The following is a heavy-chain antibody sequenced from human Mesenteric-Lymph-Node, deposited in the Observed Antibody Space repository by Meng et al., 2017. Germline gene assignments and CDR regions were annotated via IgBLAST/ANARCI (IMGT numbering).Heavy chain of an antibody. V-gene: IGHV4-30-4*01. CDR1: GGSVSSGNNY. CDR2: IYYSGRT. Sequence: QVQLQESGPGLVKPSQTLSLTCTVSGGSVSSGNNYWIWIRQPPGKGLEWIGYIYYSGRTYYNPSLESRVTMSVDTSKNQFSLNLNSVTAADTAVYYCARRSGSYFLSGSTNWGQGTLVTVSS. J-gene: IGHJ4*02. CDR3: ARRSGSYFLSGSTN. D-gene: IGHD1-26*01.